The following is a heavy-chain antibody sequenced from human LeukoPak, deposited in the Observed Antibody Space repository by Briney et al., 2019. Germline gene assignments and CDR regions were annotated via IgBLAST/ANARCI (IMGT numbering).Heavy chain of an antibody. Sequence: SGRSLRLSCAASGFTFSNYGMHWVRQAPGKGLEWGALILYDGSNKYYTDSVKGRFTISRDNSKNTLYRQMNSLRAEDTAVYYCAKSGEGRFYGLDYWGQGILVTVSS. CDR2: ILYDGSNK. J-gene: IGHJ4*02. V-gene: IGHV3-30*18. CDR1: GFTFSNYG. D-gene: IGHD3-10*01. CDR3: AKSGEGRFYGLDY.